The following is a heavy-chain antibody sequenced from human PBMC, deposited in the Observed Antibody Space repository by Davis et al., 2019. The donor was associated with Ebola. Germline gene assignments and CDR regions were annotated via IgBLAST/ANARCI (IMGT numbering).Heavy chain of an antibody. Sequence: GESLKISCAASGFTFSSYAMSWVRQAPGKGLEWVSAISGSGGSTYYADSVKGRFTISRDNSKNTLYLQMNSLRAEDTAVYYCAREGGWGSSWYALWGQGTLVTVSS. J-gene: IGHJ4*02. V-gene: IGHV3-23*01. CDR3: AREGGWGSSWYAL. CDR2: ISGSGGST. D-gene: IGHD6-13*01. CDR1: GFTFSSYA.